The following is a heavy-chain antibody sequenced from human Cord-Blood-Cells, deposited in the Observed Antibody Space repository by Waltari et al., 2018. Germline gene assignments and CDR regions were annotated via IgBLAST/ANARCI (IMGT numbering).Heavy chain of an antibody. Sequence: EVQLVESGGGLVKPGGSLRLSCAASGFTFSSYSMNWVRRAPGKGLEWVSSISSSSSYRYYADSVKGRFTISRYNAKNSLYLPMNSLRAADTAVYYCARDSSSSWYYYYYGMDVWGQGTTVTVSS. D-gene: IGHD6-13*01. CDR2: ISSSSSYR. CDR1: GFTFSSYS. J-gene: IGHJ6*02. CDR3: ARDSSSSWYYYYYGMDV. V-gene: IGHV3-21*01.